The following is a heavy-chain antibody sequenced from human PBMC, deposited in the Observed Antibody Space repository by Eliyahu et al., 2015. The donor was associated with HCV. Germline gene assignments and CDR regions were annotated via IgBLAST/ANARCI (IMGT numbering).Heavy chain of an antibody. CDR3: ARDRGYDSRGYYPGY. CDR2: IYAGGST. D-gene: IGHD3-22*01. Sequence: EVQLVESGGGLVQPGGSXRLXCXAXGSPVSANYMXWVRQAPGKGLEWVSVIYAGGSTQSADSVKGRISVSRDNSKNTLYLEMKSLRPEDTAVYYCARDRGYDSRGYYPGYWGQGTLVTVSS. V-gene: IGHV3-66*02. J-gene: IGHJ4*02. CDR1: GSPVSANY.